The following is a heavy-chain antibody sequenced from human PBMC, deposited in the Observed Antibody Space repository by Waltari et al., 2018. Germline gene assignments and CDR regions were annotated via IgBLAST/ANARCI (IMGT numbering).Heavy chain of an antibody. CDR3: AKGHTGGYYYDRSGKPLEYFQH. Sequence: QVQLVQSGAEVKKPGASVKVSCKASGYTFTSYYMHWVRQAPGQGLEWMGISNPSGGSTSYAQKFQGRVTMTRDTSTSTVYMELSSLRSEDTAVYYCAKGHTGGYYYDRSGKPLEYFQHWGQGTLVTVSS. J-gene: IGHJ1*01. CDR1: GYTFTSYY. CDR2: SNPSGGST. V-gene: IGHV1-46*01. D-gene: IGHD3-22*01.